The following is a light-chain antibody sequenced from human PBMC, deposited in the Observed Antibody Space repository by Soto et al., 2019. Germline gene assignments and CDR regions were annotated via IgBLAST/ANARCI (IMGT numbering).Light chain of an antibody. Sequence: DIPMTQSPSTLSAFVGDRVTITCRASQSISTWLAWYQQKPGKAPKLLIYHASSLVSGVPSRFSGSGSGTEFPLSISGLQPDDFATYYCQQYNSDSPITFGQGTRLEI. CDR3: QQYNSDSPIT. V-gene: IGKV1-5*01. CDR1: QSISTW. CDR2: HAS. J-gene: IGKJ5*01.